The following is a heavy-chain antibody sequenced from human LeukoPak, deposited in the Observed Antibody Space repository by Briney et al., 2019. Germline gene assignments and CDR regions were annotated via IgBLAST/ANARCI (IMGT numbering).Heavy chain of an antibody. CDR1: GGSVSSGSHY. CDR3: AAEVGDYVDY. V-gene: IGHV4-61*01. D-gene: IGHD1-26*01. J-gene: IGHJ4*02. Sequence: PSETLSLTCTVSGGSVSSGSHYWSWIRQPPGKGLEWIGYIYYSGSTNYNPSLKSRVTISVDTSKNQFSLKLSSVTAADTAVYYCAAEVGDYVDYWGQGTLVTVSS. CDR2: IYYSGST.